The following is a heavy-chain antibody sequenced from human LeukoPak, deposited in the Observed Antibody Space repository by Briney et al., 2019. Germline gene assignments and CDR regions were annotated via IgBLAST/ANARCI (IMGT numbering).Heavy chain of an antibody. V-gene: IGHV3-23*01. CDR2: ISGSGGST. CDR3: AKAAGGGITSEFDY. J-gene: IGHJ4*02. Sequence: TGRSLRLSCAASGFTFDDYAMHWVRQAPGKGLEWVSGISGSGGSTYYADSVKGRFTISRDNSKNTLYLQMNSLRAEDTAVYYCAKAAGGGITSEFDYWGQGTLVTVSS. D-gene: IGHD3-16*01. CDR1: GFTFDDYA.